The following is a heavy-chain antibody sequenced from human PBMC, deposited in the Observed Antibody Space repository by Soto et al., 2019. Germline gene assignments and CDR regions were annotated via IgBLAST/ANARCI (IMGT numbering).Heavy chain of an antibody. Sequence: EVQLLESGGGLVQPGGSLRLSCAASGFTFSSYAMSWVRQAPGKGLEWVSAISGSGGSTYYADSVKGRFTIPRDNSKNTLYLQMNSLRAEDTAVYYCAKDWMVRGVITYFDYWGQGTLVTVSS. J-gene: IGHJ4*02. CDR3: AKDWMVRGVITYFDY. D-gene: IGHD3-10*01. CDR2: ISGSGGST. V-gene: IGHV3-23*01. CDR1: GFTFSSYA.